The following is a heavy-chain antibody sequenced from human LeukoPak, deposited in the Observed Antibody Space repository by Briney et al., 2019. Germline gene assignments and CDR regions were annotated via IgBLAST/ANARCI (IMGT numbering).Heavy chain of an antibody. CDR1: GFTFSSYS. J-gene: IGHJ4*02. CDR3: ARVARGDGYNFDY. V-gene: IGHV3-21*01. Sequence: GGSLRLSCAASGFTFSSYSMNWVRQAPGKGLEWVSSISSSSSYIYYADSVKGRFTISRDNPKNSLYLQMNSLRAEDTAVYYCARVARGDGYNFDYWGQGTLVTVSS. D-gene: IGHD5-24*01. CDR2: ISSSSSYI.